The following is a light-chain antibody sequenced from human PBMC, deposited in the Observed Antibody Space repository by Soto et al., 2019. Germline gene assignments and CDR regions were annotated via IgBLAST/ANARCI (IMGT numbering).Light chain of an antibody. CDR1: QSISTN. J-gene: IGKJ5*01. CDR3: QQYNNWPIT. CDR2: RTS. V-gene: IGKV3-15*01. Sequence: VVAQGGGRLSVYPRDRATLSCRASQSISTNLAWYQQKPGQAPRLLIYRTSTGANGIPARFSGSGSGTEFTLTISSLQSEDFAVYFCQQYNNWPITFGQRTRLEIK.